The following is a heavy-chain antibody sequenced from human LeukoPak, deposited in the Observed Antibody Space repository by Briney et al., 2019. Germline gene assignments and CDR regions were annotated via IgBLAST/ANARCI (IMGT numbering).Heavy chain of an antibody. D-gene: IGHD3-10*01. Sequence: SETLSLTCTVSGGSISSHYWSWIRQPPGKGLEWIGYIYYSGSTNYNPSLKSRVTISVGTSKNQFSLKLSSVTAADTAVYYCARGSWFGESYYYYYYMDVWGKGTTVTVSS. CDR2: IYYSGST. V-gene: IGHV4-59*11. J-gene: IGHJ6*03. CDR3: ARGSWFGESYYYYYYMDV. CDR1: GGSISSHY.